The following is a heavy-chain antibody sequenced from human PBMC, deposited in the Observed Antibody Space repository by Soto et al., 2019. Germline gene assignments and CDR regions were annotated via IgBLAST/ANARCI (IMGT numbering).Heavy chain of an antibody. CDR1: GTSIINNNW. V-gene: IGHV4-4*02. CDR3: AIGDGDKAFDI. Sequence: QVQLQESGPGLVKPSGTLSLTCAVSGTSIINNNWWNWVRQPPGKGLEWIGEIYHSGTTNYNSSLKSRVTFSTDKSKNQFSLNLNSVTAADTAVYYCAIGDGDKAFDIWGQGTLVIVSS. CDR2: IYHSGTT. D-gene: IGHD2-21*02. J-gene: IGHJ3*02.